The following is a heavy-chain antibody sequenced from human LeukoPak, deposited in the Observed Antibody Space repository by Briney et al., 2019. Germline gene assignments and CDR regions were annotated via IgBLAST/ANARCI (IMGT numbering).Heavy chain of an antibody. D-gene: IGHD3-3*01. CDR3: ARVIRDYDFWSGFQDAFDI. Sequence: ASVKVSCKASGYTFTGYYMHWVRQAPGQGLEWMGWINPNSGGTNYAQKFQGRVTMTRDTSISTAYMELSRLRSDDTAVYYCARVIRDYDFWSGFQDAFDIWGQGTMVTVSS. CDR1: GYTFTGYY. J-gene: IGHJ3*02. CDR2: INPNSGGT. V-gene: IGHV1-2*02.